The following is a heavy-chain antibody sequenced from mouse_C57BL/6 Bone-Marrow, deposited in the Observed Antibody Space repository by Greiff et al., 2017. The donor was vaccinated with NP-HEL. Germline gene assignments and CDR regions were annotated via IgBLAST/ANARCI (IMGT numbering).Heavy chain of an antibody. D-gene: IGHD1-1*01. J-gene: IGHJ3*01. V-gene: IGHV1-72*01. CDR2: IDPNSGGT. CDR1: GYTFTSYW. Sequence: QVQLKQSGAELVKPGASVKLSCKASGYTFTSYWMHWVKQRPGRGLEWIGRIDPNSGGTKYNEKFKSKATLTVDKPSSTAYMQLSSLTSEDSAVYYCARSYYYGSSYVAWFAYWGQGTLVTVSA. CDR3: ARSYYYGSSYVAWFAY.